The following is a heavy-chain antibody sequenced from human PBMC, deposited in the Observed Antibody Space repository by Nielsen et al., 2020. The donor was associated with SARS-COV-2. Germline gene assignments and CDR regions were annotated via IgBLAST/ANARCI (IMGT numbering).Heavy chain of an antibody. CDR1: GFILSSYW. CDR3: TRDLHDY. Sequence: GESLKISCSASGFILSSYWMSWVRQAPGKGLEWVATINAGGSQKFHVDSVRGRFTISRDVTKNSLYLQMNNLRAEDTAIYYCTRDLHDYWGQGTLVTVSS. V-gene: IGHV3-7*03. J-gene: IGHJ4*02. CDR2: INAGGSQK.